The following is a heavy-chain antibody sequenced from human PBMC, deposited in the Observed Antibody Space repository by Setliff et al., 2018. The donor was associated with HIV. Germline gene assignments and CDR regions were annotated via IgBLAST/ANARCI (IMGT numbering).Heavy chain of an antibody. Sequence: ASVKVSCKASGYTFTSYGLSWVRQAPGQGLEWMGWISDYNSNTEYAQKLQGRVTMTKDTSTSTAYMELRSPRPDDTAVYFCARVATLTTPFDYWGQGTLVTVSS. J-gene: IGHJ4*02. CDR3: ARVATLTTPFDY. D-gene: IGHD5-12*01. CDR1: GYTFTSYG. CDR2: ISDYNSNT. V-gene: IGHV1-18*01.